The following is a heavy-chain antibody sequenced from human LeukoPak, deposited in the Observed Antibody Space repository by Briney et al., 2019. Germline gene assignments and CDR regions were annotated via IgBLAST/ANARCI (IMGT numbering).Heavy chain of an antibody. CDR2: IENRGYT. D-gene: IGHD1-1*01. CDR1: GVSMSSRNSY. CDR3: ARHTSGTMFSY. V-gene: IGHV4-39*01. J-gene: IGHJ1*01. Sequence: PSETLSLTCTVPGVSMSSRNSYWGWVRQPPGMGLEWVGTIENRGYTAYNPSLQGRVTISVDASRRQCSLTLSSVTATATAVYYCARHTSGTMFSYWGQGILATVSS.